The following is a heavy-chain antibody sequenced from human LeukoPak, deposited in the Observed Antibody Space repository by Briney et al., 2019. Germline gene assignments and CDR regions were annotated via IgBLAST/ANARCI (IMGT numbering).Heavy chain of an antibody. V-gene: IGHV6-1*01. CDR1: GDSVSSNSAA. D-gene: IGHD3-3*01. Sequence: SQTLSPTCAISGDSVSSNSAAWNWIRQSPSRGLEWLGRTYYRSKWFNDYAVSVKGRITINPDTSKNQFSLQLNSVTPEDTAVYYCVRGEEWQQTWVAFDYWGQGTLVTVSS. CDR3: VRGEEWQQTWVAFDY. CDR2: TYYRSKWFN. J-gene: IGHJ4*02.